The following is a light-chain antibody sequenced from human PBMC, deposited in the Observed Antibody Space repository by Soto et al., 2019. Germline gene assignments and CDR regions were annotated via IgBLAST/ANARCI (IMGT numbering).Light chain of an antibody. Sequence: QSVLTQSPSASASLGASVKLTCTLSSGHSSYAIAWHQQQPEKGPRYLMKLNSDGSHSKADGIPDRFSGSSSGAERYLTISSLPSEDEADYYCQTWGTGIRVFGTGTKLTVL. V-gene: IGLV4-69*01. CDR3: QTWGTGIRV. CDR2: LNSDGSH. CDR1: SGHSSYA. J-gene: IGLJ1*01.